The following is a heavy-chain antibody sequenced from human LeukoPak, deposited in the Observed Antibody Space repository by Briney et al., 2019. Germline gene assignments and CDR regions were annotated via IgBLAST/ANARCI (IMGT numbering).Heavy chain of an antibody. V-gene: IGHV4-59*08. Sequence: PSETLSLTCTVSGGSISSYYWSWIRQPPGKGLEWIGYIYYSGSTNYNSSLKSRVTISVDTSKNQFSLKLSSVTAADTAVYYCARRSPTKGCFDYWGQGTLVTVSS. CDR3: ARRSPTKGCFDY. J-gene: IGHJ4*02. D-gene: IGHD1-14*01. CDR2: IYYSGST. CDR1: GGSISSYY.